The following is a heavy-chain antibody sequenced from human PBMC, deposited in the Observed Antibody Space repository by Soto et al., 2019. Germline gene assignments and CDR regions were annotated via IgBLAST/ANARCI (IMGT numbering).Heavy chain of an antibody. Sequence: QVQLQGSDPRLLKPSETLSLTCTVSGASVTSYYWSWIRQPAGKGLDWIGRIYTSGNTDYNPSLMSRVTLALETSQNQVSLKLSSVTAADTAIYYCARDGVGPHGMDVWGQGTTVTVSS. D-gene: IGHD2-8*01. CDR1: GASVTSYY. CDR2: IYTSGNT. V-gene: IGHV4-4*07. CDR3: ARDGVGPHGMDV. J-gene: IGHJ6*02.